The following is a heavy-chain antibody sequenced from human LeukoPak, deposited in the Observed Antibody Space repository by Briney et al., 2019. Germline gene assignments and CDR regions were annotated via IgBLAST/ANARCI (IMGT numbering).Heavy chain of an antibody. CDR2: IGAHGGNT. CDR1: GYTFTTYG. CDR3: ARGDYFGSGTPRPLDYGMDV. V-gene: IGHV1-18*01. J-gene: IGHJ6*02. D-gene: IGHD3-10*01. Sequence: GASVKVSCKASGYTFTTYGINWVRQAPGQGPEWMGWIGAHGGNTNYAQKVQGRVTMTTETSTSTAYMELRSLRSDDTAVYYCARGDYFGSGTPRPLDYGMDVWGQGTTVTVSS.